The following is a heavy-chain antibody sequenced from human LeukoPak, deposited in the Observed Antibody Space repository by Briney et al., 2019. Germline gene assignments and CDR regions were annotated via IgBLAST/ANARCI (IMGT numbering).Heavy chain of an antibody. CDR3: ARRPYSDTSGRLSDV. CDR1: GFTFSSYW. V-gene: IGHV3-48*02. J-gene: IGHJ6*02. CDR2: IGSSGSPT. Sequence: GGSLRLSCAASGFTFSSYWMNWVRQAPGKGLEWISYIGSSGSPTHYADSVGGRFTISRDNAKNSLYLQMNSLRDEDTAVYFCARRPYSDTSGRLSDVWGQGTTVTVSS. D-gene: IGHD3-22*01.